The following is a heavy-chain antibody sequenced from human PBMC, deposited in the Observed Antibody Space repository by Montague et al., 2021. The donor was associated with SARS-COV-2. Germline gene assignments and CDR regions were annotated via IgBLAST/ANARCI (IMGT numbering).Heavy chain of an antibody. D-gene: IGHD3-16*01. Sequence: TLSLTCTVSGGSISSGSYYWSWIRQPAGKGLEWIGRIYTSGTTNYXPSLKGRVTISIDTSKNQFSLTVNSVTAADTAMYYCARDPGLAGYTAGLGYWGQGTLVTVSS. J-gene: IGHJ4*02. V-gene: IGHV4-61*02. CDR1: GGSISSGSYY. CDR3: ARDPGLAGYTAGLGY. CDR2: IYTSGTT.